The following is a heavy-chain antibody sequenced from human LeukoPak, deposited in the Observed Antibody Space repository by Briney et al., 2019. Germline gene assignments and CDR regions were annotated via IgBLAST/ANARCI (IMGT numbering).Heavy chain of an antibody. V-gene: IGHV3-64D*09. CDR2: ISSHGGST. Sequence: GGSLRLSCSASGFXFSSYTIYWVRQAPGKGLEYVSAISSHGGSTYYADSMKGRFTISRDNSKNTLFLQMSSLRVEDTAVYYCAIAASGTLADYWGQGTLVTVSS. CDR3: AIAASGTLADY. CDR1: GFXFSSYT. D-gene: IGHD6-13*01. J-gene: IGHJ4*02.